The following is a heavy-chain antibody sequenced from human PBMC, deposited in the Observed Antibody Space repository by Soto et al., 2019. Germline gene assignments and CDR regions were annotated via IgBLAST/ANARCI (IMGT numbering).Heavy chain of an antibody. CDR1: GISVSTSDYY. CDR2: IYYSGST. D-gene: IGHD2-15*01. CDR3: AGFVVPASRNSDFDY. V-gene: IGHV4-39*01. Sequence: LSLTCTVSGISVSTSDYYWGWVRQPPGKGLDWIGNIYYSGSTFYNPSLRSRVTISVDTSKNQFSLKLNSVTAADTAVYFCAGFVVPASRNSDFDYWGQGTLVTV. J-gene: IGHJ4*02.